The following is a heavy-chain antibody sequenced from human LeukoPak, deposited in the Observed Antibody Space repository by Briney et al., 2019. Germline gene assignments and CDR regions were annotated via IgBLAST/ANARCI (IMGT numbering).Heavy chain of an antibody. CDR1: GFTLSSYW. CDR3: ARLPGYCSGGSCYTYYYYYMDV. J-gene: IGHJ6*03. Sequence: GGSLRLSCAASGFTLSSYWMHWVRQAPGKGLVWVSRINSDGSSTSYADSVKGRFTISRDNAKNTLYLQMNSLRAEDTAVYYCARLPGYCSGGSCYTYYYYYMDVWGKGTTVTISS. CDR2: INSDGSST. D-gene: IGHD2-15*01. V-gene: IGHV3-74*01.